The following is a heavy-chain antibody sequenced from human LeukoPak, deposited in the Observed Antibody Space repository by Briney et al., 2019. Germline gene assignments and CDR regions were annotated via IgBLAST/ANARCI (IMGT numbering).Heavy chain of an antibody. J-gene: IGHJ5*02. Sequence: SETLSLTCTVSVGSISSYYWSWIRQPAGKGLEWIGRIYTSGSTNYNPSLKSRVTMSVDTSKNQFSLKLSPVTAADTAVYYCARDRIAAAVGFDPWGQETLVTVSS. V-gene: IGHV4-4*07. CDR2: IYTSGST. CDR3: ARDRIAAAVGFDP. D-gene: IGHD6-13*01. CDR1: VGSISSYY.